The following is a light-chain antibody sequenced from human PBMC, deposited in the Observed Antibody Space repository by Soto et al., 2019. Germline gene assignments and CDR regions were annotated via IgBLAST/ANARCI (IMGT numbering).Light chain of an antibody. Sequence: QSALTQPLSAPGSPGQSVTISCTGTKNAICVYDCVSWYQHHPGKAPRLIIYEVVQRPSGVPDRFSGSKSGNTASLTVSGLQAADEADYFCKSYAGSNTYVFGSGTKVTV. CDR1: KNAICVYDC. CDR2: EVV. V-gene: IGLV2-8*01. J-gene: IGLJ1*01. CDR3: KSYAGSNTYV.